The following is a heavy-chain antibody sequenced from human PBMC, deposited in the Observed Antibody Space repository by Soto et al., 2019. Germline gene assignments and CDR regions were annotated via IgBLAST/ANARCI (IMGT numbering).Heavy chain of an antibody. CDR2: IYTSGST. J-gene: IGHJ6*02. CDR3: ARDSNYDFWSGYYTPSGLGMDV. V-gene: IGHV4-4*07. CDR1: GGSISSYY. Sequence: SETLSLTCTVSGGSISSYYWSWIRQPAGKGLEWIGRIYTSGSTNYNPSLKSRVTMSVDTSKNQFSLKLSSVTAADTAVYYCARDSNYDFWSGYYTPSGLGMDVWGQGTTVTVSS. D-gene: IGHD3-3*01.